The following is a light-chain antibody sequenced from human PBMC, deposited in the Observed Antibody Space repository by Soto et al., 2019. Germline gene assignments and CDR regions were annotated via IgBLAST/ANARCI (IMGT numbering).Light chain of an antibody. CDR1: QSIKNW. V-gene: IGKV1-5*03. Sequence: MKKSASTLSAYVGDRVTITCRASQSIKNWLAWYQQKHGEAPKLLIYKASTLESGVKSRFSGTGSGTEFTLTISSLQPEDVATYDCQQLNNYVLTFGGGTKLDIK. CDR3: QQLNNYVLT. CDR2: KAS. J-gene: IGKJ4*01.